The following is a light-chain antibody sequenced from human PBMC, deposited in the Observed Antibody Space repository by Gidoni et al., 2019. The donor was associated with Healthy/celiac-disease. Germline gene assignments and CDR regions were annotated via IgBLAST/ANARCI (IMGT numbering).Light chain of an antibody. CDR2: AAS. CDR1: QSISSY. CDR3: QQSYSTPYT. J-gene: IGKJ2*01. Sequence: IQMTPSPSSLSASVGDRVTITCRAIQSISSYLNWYQQKPGKAPKLLIYAASSLQSGVPSRFSGSGSGTDFTLTISSLQPEDFATYYCQQSYSTPYTFXQXTKLEIK. V-gene: IGKV1-39*01.